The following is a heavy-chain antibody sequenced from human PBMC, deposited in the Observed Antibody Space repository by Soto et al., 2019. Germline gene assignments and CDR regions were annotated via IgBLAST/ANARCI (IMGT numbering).Heavy chain of an antibody. CDR3: ASSTSEFFGGAFDI. V-gene: IGHV4-59*01. CDR1: GGSISSYF. CDR2: IYYSGST. D-gene: IGHD2-2*01. Sequence: PSETLSLTCTVSGGSISSYFWSWIRQSPGKGLEWIGYIYYSGSTNYNPSLKSRVTISVDTSKNQFSLKLSSVTAADTAVYYCASSTSEFFGGAFDIWGQGTMVT. J-gene: IGHJ3*02.